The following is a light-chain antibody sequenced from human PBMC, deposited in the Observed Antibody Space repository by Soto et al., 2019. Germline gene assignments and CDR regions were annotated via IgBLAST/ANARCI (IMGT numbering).Light chain of an antibody. J-gene: IGKJ4*01. CDR2: WAS. V-gene: IGKV4-1*01. Sequence: EIVMTQSPDALAVSLGERATINCKSSQTVLYSSNNMNYLAWYQQKSGQPPKLRIYWASTGESGVPDRFSGSGSGTDFTHTIRSLQGEDVAVYYCQEYFGAPLTFGGGTKVEIK. CDR1: QTVLYSSNNMNY. CDR3: QEYFGAPLT.